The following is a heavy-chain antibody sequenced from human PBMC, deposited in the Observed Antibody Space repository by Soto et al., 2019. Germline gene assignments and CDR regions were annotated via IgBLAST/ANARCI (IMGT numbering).Heavy chain of an antibody. CDR2: IYYSRST. J-gene: IGHJ6*02. D-gene: IGHD4-17*01. Sequence: SETLSLTCTVSGGSISSSSYYWGWIRQPPGKGLEWIGSIYYSRSTYYNPSLKSRVTISVDTSKNQFSLKLSSVAAADTAVYYCARGSEYGDYPYYYYYGMDVWGQGTTVTVSS. CDR3: ARGSEYGDYPYYYYYGMDV. V-gene: IGHV4-39*01. CDR1: GGSISSSSYY.